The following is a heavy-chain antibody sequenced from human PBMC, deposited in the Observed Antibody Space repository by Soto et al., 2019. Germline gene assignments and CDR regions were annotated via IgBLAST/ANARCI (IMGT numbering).Heavy chain of an antibody. Sequence: GASVKVSCKASGFTFTSSAMQWVRQARGQRLEWIGWIVVGSGNTNYAQKFQERVTITRDMSTSTAYMELSSLRSEDTAVYYCEAGTSHSSGWAAFDIWGQGTMVTVSS. CDR1: GFTFTSSA. J-gene: IGHJ3*02. CDR2: IVVGSGNT. D-gene: IGHD6-19*01. V-gene: IGHV1-58*02. CDR3: EAGTSHSSGWAAFDI.